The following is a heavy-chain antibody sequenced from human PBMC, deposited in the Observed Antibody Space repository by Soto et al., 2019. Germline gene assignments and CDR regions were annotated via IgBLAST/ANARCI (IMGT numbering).Heavy chain of an antibody. CDR2: ILYDTTGK. Sequence: QVQLVESGGGVVQPGKSLRLSCAASGFIFSNYAMHWVRQAPGKGLEWVAVILYDTTGKYYADSVKGRFTISRDNSKSTLYLQMNSLRGDDTAVYYCVGNAYGPNSFDYWGQGTLVTVSS. D-gene: IGHD3-10*01. V-gene: IGHV3-30-3*01. CDR1: GFIFSNYA. J-gene: IGHJ4*02. CDR3: VGNAYGPNSFDY.